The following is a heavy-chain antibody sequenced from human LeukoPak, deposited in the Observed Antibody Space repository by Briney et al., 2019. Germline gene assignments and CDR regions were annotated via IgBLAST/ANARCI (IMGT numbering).Heavy chain of an antibody. Sequence: GASVKVSCKASGYTFTGYYMHLVRQAPRQGLEWMGWINPNSGGTNYAQKFQGRVTMTRDTSISTAYMELSRLRSDDTAVYYCARDTAMVKSDYWGRGTLVTVSS. CDR1: GYTFTGYY. CDR2: INPNSGGT. CDR3: ARDTAMVKSDY. V-gene: IGHV1-2*02. J-gene: IGHJ4*02. D-gene: IGHD5-18*01.